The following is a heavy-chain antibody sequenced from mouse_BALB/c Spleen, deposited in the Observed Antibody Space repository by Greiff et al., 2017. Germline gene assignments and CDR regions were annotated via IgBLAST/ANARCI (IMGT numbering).Heavy chain of an antibody. CDR2: IWRGGST. V-gene: IGHV2-5-1*01. CDR1: GFSLTSYG. Sequence: VQLQQSGPSLVQPSQSLSITCTVSGFSLTSYGVHWVRQSPGKGLEWLGVIWRGGSTDYNAAFMSRLSITKDNSKSQVFFKMNSLQAHDTAIYYCDKKITVGGAMDYWGQGTSITVSP. CDR3: DKKITVGGAMDY. D-gene: IGHD1-1*01. J-gene: IGHJ4*01.